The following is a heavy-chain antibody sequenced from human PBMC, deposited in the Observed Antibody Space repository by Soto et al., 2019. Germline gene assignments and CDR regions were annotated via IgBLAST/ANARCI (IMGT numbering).Heavy chain of an antibody. CDR2: ISYDGSNK. D-gene: IGHD3-16*01. V-gene: IGHV3-30*03. CDR1: GFTFSSYG. Sequence: PGGSLRLSCAASGFTFSSYGMHWVRQAPGKGLEWVAVISYDGSNKYYADSVKGRFTISRDNSKNTLYLQMNSLRAEDTAVYYCARLSNPWGNSVMDYWGQGTLVTVSS. J-gene: IGHJ4*02. CDR3: ARLSNPWGNSVMDY.